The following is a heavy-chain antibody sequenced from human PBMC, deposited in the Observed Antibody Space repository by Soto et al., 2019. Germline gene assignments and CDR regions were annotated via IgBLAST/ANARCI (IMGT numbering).Heavy chain of an antibody. CDR3: ARVGGSGSYYATYGMDV. CDR1: GGSISSGGYY. J-gene: IGHJ6*02. V-gene: IGHV4-31*03. Sequence: QVQLQESGPGLVKPSQTLSLTCTVSGGSISSGGYYWSWIRQHPGKGLEWIGYIYYSGSTYYNPSLKSRVTISVDTSKNQFSLKLSSVNAADTAVYYCARVGGSGSYYATYGMDVWGQGTTVTVSS. D-gene: IGHD3-10*01. CDR2: IYYSGST.